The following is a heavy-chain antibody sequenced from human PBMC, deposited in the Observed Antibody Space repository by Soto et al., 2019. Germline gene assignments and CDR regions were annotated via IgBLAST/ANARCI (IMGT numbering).Heavy chain of an antibody. Sequence: PGGSLRLSCAASGFTVSSKYMSWVRQAPGKGLEWLSTISSDDNTYYADSVKGRFTISRDSPKNTLYLQMNSLRAEDTAVYHCARDILGGSYDFSHGGQGALVTVSS. CDR2: ISSDDNT. D-gene: IGHD3-3*01. J-gene: IGHJ1*01. CDR3: ARDILGGSYDFSH. CDR1: GFTVSSKY. V-gene: IGHV3-66*01.